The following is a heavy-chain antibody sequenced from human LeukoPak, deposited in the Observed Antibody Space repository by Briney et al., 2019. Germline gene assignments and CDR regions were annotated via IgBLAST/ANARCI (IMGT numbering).Heavy chain of an antibody. Sequence: GGSLRLSCAASGFTFSSYSMNWVRQAPGKGLEWVSSISSSSSYIYYADSVKGRFTISRDNAKNSLYLQMNILRAEDTAVYYCARDGVDPVLRYFDWLYRPTGGYMDVWGKGTTVTVSS. CDR1: GFTFSSYS. V-gene: IGHV3-21*01. CDR3: ARDGVDPVLRYFDWLYRPTGGYMDV. CDR2: ISSSSSYI. J-gene: IGHJ6*03. D-gene: IGHD3-9*01.